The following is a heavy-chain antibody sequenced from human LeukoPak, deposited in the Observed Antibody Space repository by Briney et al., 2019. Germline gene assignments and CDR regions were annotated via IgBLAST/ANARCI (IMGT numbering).Heavy chain of an antibody. D-gene: IGHD3/OR15-3a*01. Sequence: SETLSLTCAVYGGSFSGYYWSWIRQPPGKGLEWIGEINHSGSTNYNPSLKSRVTIPVDTSKSQFSLKLSSVTAADTAVYYCASWTSYGMDVWGQGTTVTVSS. CDR2: INHSGST. CDR1: GGSFSGYY. J-gene: IGHJ6*01. V-gene: IGHV4-34*01. CDR3: ASWTSYGMDV.